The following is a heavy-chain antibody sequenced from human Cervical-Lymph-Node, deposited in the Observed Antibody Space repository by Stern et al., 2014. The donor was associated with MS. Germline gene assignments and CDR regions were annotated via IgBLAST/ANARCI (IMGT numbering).Heavy chain of an antibody. V-gene: IGHV3-7*01. CDR1: GFTFSNYW. CDR3: ARAVRELGT. J-gene: IGHJ5*02. Sequence: EVQLVQSGGGLVQPGESLRLSCAVSGFTFSNYWMTWVRQAPGKVLEWVASIKPDGSEKSYVASVKGRFTISRDNAKNSLYLQMNSLRAEDTAVYYCARAVRELGTWGQGTLVTVSS. D-gene: IGHD1-7*01. CDR2: IKPDGSEK.